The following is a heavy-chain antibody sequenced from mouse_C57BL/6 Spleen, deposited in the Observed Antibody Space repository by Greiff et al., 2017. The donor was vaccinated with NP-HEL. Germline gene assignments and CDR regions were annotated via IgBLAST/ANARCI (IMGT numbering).Heavy chain of an antibody. CDR1: GFTFSSYG. D-gene: IGHD4-1*01. V-gene: IGHV5-6*01. CDR2: ISSVGSST. CDR3: ARHLTGYAMDY. Sequence: EVKLMESGGDLVKPGGSLKLSCAASGFTFSSYGMSWVRQTPDKRLEWVATISSVGSSTYYPDSLKGRFPISRDNAKNTLYLQMSSVKSEDTAMYYGARHLTGYAMDYWGQGTSVTVSS. J-gene: IGHJ4*01.